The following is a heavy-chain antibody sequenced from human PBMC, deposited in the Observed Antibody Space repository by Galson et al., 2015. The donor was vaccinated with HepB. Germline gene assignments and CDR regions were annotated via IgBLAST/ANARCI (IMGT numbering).Heavy chain of an antibody. CDR2: ISAYNGNT. V-gene: IGHV1-18*01. CDR3: ARELNPPYYYDSSGYSYNWFDP. CDR1: GYTFTSYG. Sequence: SVKVSCKASGYTFTSYGISWVRQAPGQGLEWMGWISAYNGNTNYAQKLQGRVTMTTDTSTSTAYMELRSLRSDDTAVYYCARELNPPYYYDSSGYSYNWFDPWGQGTLVTVSS. D-gene: IGHD3-22*01. J-gene: IGHJ5*02.